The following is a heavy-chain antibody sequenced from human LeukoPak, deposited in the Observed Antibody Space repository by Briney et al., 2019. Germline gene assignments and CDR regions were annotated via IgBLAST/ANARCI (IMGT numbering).Heavy chain of an antibody. D-gene: IGHD2-15*01. Sequence: SVKVSCKASGGTFTSYAISLVRQAPGQGLEWMGRINPILGIANYAQKFQGRVTITADKSTSTAYMELSSLRSEDTAVYYRARSGYCSGGSSYPSPFDYWGQGTLVTVSS. CDR1: GGTFTSYA. CDR2: INPILGIA. J-gene: IGHJ4*02. V-gene: IGHV1-69*04. CDR3: ARSGYCSGGSSYPSPFDY.